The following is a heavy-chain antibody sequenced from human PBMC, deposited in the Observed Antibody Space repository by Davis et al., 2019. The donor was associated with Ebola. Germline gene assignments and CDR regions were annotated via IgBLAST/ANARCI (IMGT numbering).Heavy chain of an antibody. CDR3: ARDRGYDYI. CDR1: GGSFSGYY. V-gene: IGHV4-34*01. CDR2: INHSGST. D-gene: IGHD5-18*01. Sequence: SETLSLTCAVYGGSFSGYYWSWIRQPPGKGLEWIGEINHSGSTNQNPSLKSRVTISVDTSKNQFSLRLSSVTATDTAVYYCARDRGYDYIWGQGTLVTVSS. J-gene: IGHJ4*02.